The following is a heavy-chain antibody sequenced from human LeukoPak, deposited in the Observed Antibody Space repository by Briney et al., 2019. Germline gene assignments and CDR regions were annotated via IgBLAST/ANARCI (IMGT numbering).Heavy chain of an antibody. CDR2: IYTSGST. V-gene: IGHV4-4*07. CDR1: GGSISSYY. D-gene: IGHD3-10*01. CDR3: ARVYWNYYGSGSHNWFDP. Sequence: PSETLSLTCTVSGGSISSYYWSWIRQPAGKGLEWIGRIYTSGSTNYNPSLKSRVTMSVDTSKNQFSLELSSVTAADTAVYYCARVYWNYYGSGSHNWFDPWGQGTLVTVSS. J-gene: IGHJ5*02.